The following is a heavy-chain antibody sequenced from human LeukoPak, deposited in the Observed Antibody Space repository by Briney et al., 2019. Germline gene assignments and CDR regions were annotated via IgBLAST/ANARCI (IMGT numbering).Heavy chain of an antibody. D-gene: IGHD6-13*01. V-gene: IGHV3-7*01. Sequence: GGSLRLSCAASGFSFSSYWMNWVRQAPGKGLEWVANIKHDGGEKYYEDSVKGRFTISRDNAKNSLYLQMNSLRAEDTAVYYCARPTGYSSIGDAFDIWGQGTMVTVSS. J-gene: IGHJ3*02. CDR3: ARPTGYSSIGDAFDI. CDR1: GFSFSSYW. CDR2: IKHDGGEK.